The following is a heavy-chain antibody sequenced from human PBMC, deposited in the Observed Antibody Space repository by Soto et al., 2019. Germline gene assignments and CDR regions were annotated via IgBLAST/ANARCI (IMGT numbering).Heavy chain of an antibody. CDR2: ISHDGTKK. D-gene: IGHD3-3*01. CDR1: GFSFSTHG. V-gene: IGHV3-30*18. Sequence: QVELVESGGGVVQPGRSLRLSCAASGFSFSTHGMHWVRQAPGKGLVLVAVISHDGTKKYYADSVKGRFTISRDSSKNTLALKMSSLRVEDTAMYYCAKAIYEFSGYYYYGMDVWGQGTTVTVSS. J-gene: IGHJ6*02. CDR3: AKAIYEFSGYYYYGMDV.